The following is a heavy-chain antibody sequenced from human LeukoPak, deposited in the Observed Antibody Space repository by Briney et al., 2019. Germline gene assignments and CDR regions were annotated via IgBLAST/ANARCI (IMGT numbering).Heavy chain of an antibody. D-gene: IGHD2-15*01. CDR3: ATVVAAPYYYYYGMDV. V-gene: IGHV1-18*01. Sequence: ASVKVSCKASGYTFTSYGISWVRQAPGQGLEWMGWISAYNGNTNYAQKHQGRVTMTEDTSTDTAYMELSSLRSEDTAVYYCATVVAAPYYYYYGMDVWGQGTTVTVSS. CDR2: ISAYNGNT. CDR1: GYTFTSYG. J-gene: IGHJ6*02.